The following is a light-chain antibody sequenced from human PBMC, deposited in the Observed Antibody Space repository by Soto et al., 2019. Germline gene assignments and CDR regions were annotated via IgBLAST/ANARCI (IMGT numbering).Light chain of an antibody. CDR2: GAS. CDR3: QQYGSSPWT. CDR1: QSVSSSY. V-gene: IGKV3-20*01. J-gene: IGKJ1*01. Sequence: DIVLTQSPGTLSLSPGESATLSCRASQSVSSSYLAWYRQKPGQAPRLLIYGASSRATGIPDRFSGSGSGTDFTLTISRLGPEDFAVYYCQQYGSSPWTFGQGTE.